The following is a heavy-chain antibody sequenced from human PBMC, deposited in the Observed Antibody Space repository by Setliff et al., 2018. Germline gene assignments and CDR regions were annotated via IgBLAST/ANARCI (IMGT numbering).Heavy chain of an antibody. V-gene: IGHV3-48*03. CDR3: ARDKDPWRWFGESSLGY. Sequence: QPGGSLRLSCAASGFIFRSYEMNWVRQAPGKGLEWVSYISSSGSTIYYADSVKGRFTISRDNAKNSLYLQMNSLRAEDTAVYYCARDKDPWRWFGESSLGYWGQGTLVTVSS. CDR2: ISSSGSTI. D-gene: IGHD3-10*01. CDR1: GFIFRSYE. J-gene: IGHJ4*02.